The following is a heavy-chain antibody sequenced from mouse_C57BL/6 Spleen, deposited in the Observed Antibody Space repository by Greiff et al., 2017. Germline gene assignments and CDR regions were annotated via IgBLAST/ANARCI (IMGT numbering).Heavy chain of an antibody. D-gene: IGHD3-2*02. CDR2: ISSGSSTI. J-gene: IGHJ3*01. V-gene: IGHV5-17*01. CDR1: GFTFSDYG. CDR3: ASELRLQFAY. Sequence: EVQRVESGGGLVKPGGSLKLSCAASGFTFSDYGMHWVRQAPEKGLEWVAYISSGSSTIYYADTVKGRFTISRDNAKNTLFLQMTRLRSEDTAMYYCASELRLQFAYWGQGTLVTVSA.